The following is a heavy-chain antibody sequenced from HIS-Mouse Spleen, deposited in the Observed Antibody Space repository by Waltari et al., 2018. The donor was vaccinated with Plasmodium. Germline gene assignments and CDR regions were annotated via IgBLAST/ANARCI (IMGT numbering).Heavy chain of an antibody. D-gene: IGHD2-2*01. V-gene: IGHV2-5*02. CDR3: AHRPDCSSTSCYGEFDY. Sequence: QITLKESGPTLVKPTQTLTLTCTFSGFSLSTSGVGVGWIRQPPGKALEWLALIYWDDDKRYSPSLKSRLTITKDTSKNQVVLTMTNMDPVDTATYYCAHRPDCSSTSCYGEFDYWGQGTLVTVSS. J-gene: IGHJ4*02. CDR1: GFSLSTSGVG. CDR2: IYWDDDK.